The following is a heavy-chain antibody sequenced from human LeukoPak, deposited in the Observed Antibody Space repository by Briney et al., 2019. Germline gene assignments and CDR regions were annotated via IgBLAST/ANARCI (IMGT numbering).Heavy chain of an antibody. CDR2: ISGSGGST. Sequence: GGTLRLSCAASGFTFSSYGMSWVRQAPGKGLEWVSAISGSGGSTYYADSVKGRFTISRDNSKNTLYLQMNSLRAEDTAVYYCAKTIFGVIYYYYYMDVWGKGTTVTVSS. D-gene: IGHD3-3*01. J-gene: IGHJ6*03. CDR1: GFTFSSYG. V-gene: IGHV3-23*01. CDR3: AKTIFGVIYYYYYMDV.